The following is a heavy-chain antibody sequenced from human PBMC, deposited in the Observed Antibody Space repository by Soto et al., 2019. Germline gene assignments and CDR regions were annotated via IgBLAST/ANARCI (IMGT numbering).Heavy chain of an antibody. Sequence: QVQLVESGGGVVQPGRSLRLSCAASGFTFSSYAMHWVRQAPGKGLEWVAVISYDGSNKYYADSVKGRFTISRDNSKNPLYLQMNRLRAEDTAVYYCARHPIPWGATPPRYYFDYWGHGPLVTVSS. CDR3: ARHPIPWGATPPRYYFDY. CDR1: GFTFSSYA. J-gene: IGHJ4*01. D-gene: IGHD1-26*01. V-gene: IGHV3-30-3*01. CDR2: ISYDGSNK.